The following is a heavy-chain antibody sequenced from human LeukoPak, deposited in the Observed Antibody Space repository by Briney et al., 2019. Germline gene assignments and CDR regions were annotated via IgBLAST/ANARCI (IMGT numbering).Heavy chain of an antibody. CDR2: IYYSENT. CDR3: ARGYYYDSSGYCTRKANWFDP. V-gene: IGHV4-59*01. J-gene: IGHJ5*02. D-gene: IGHD3-22*01. CDR1: AGSLTRYY. Sequence: PSQTLSLTWTVAAGSLTRYYWSCDRQPPGKGLEWIGYIYYSENTNYNHSLQSLVTISVDTSKNQFSLKLSPVTAADTDVYYCARGYYYDSSGYCTRKANWFDPWGQGTLVTVSS.